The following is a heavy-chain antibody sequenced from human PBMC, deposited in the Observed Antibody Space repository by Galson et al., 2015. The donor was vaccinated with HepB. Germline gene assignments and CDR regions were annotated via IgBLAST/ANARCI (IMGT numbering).Heavy chain of an antibody. Sequence: SLRLSCAASGFSIRSHYMNWVRQAPGKGLEWVSVIHGGNNRYYADSLKGRFTLSRDDFINTLFLQMNSLRVEDTATYYCAQLGTGYWGQGTLVTVSS. J-gene: IGHJ4*02. V-gene: IGHV3-53*01. D-gene: IGHD6-13*01. CDR2: IHGGNNR. CDR3: AQLGTGY. CDR1: GFSIRSHY.